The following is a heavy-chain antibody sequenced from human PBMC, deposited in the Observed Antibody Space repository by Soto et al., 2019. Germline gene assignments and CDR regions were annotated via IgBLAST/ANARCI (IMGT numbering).Heavy chain of an antibody. CDR3: ARAYTASGNDYYSYGMDV. CDR2: ISSSSSYK. CDR1: GFSFHVYS. V-gene: IGHV3-21*02. J-gene: IGHJ6*02. D-gene: IGHD3-10*01. Sequence: EVQLVGSGGGLVKPGGSLRLSCAASGFSFHVYSMTWVRQAPGKGLEWVASISSSSSYKDYADSVKGRFTVSRDNAKNSVSLQMNSLRADDTAVYYCARAYTASGNDYYSYGMDVWDQGTAVTVSS.